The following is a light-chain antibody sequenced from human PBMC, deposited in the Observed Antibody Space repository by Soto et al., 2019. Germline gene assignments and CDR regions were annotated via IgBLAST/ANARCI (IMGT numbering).Light chain of an antibody. J-gene: IGLJ1*01. Sequence: QSALTQPASVSGSPGQSITISCTGTSSDVGTYNFVSWYQQHPGKVPKLIIYEVFKRPSGVSDRFSGSKSGNTASLTISGHQAEDDADYQCGYNGSRNTYVFGTGTKLTVL. CDR1: SSDVGTYNF. CDR2: EVF. V-gene: IGLV2-23*02. CDR3: GYNGSRNTYV.